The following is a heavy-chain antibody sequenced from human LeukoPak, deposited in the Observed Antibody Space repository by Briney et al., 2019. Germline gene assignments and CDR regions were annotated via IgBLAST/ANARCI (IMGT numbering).Heavy chain of an antibody. CDR3: AKALDSSGYYFPFDAFDI. D-gene: IGHD3-22*01. CDR1: GFTFSIYA. CDR2: ISGSGGST. Sequence: PGGSLRLSCAASGFTFSIYAMSWVRQAPGKGLEWVSAISGSGGSTYYADSVKGRFTISRDNSKNTLYLQMNSLRAEDTAVYYCAKALDSSGYYFPFDAFDIWGQGTMVTVSS. V-gene: IGHV3-23*01. J-gene: IGHJ3*02.